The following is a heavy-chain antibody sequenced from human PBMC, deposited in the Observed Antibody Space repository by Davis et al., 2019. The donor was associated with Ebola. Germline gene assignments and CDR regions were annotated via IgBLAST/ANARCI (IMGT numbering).Heavy chain of an antibody. D-gene: IGHD3-16*01. J-gene: IGHJ6*04. CDR2: IYYSGNT. V-gene: IGHV4-59*01. Sequence: MPSETLSLTCTVSGDSISNYYWSWIRQPPGKGLEWIGYIYYSGNTNYNPSLKSRLTISVDTSKSQFSLKLSSVTAADTAVYYCARGDDYPFYMDVWGKGTTVTVSS. CDR1: GDSISNYY. CDR3: ARGDDYPFYMDV.